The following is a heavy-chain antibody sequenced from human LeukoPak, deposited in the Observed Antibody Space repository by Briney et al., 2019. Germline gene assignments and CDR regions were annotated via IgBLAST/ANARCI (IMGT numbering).Heavy chain of an antibody. J-gene: IGHJ4*02. CDR1: GFTFSNAW. D-gene: IGHD6-13*01. Sequence: GSLRLSCAASGFTFSNAWMSWIRQPPGKGLEWIGEINHSGSTNYNPSLKSRVTISVDTSKNQFSLKLSSVTAADTAVYYCARGWAAAGTSYWGQGTLVTVSS. V-gene: IGHV4-34*01. CDR3: ARGWAAAGTSY. CDR2: INHSGST.